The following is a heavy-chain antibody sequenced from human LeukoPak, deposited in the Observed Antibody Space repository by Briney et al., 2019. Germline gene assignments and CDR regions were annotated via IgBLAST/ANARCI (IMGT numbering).Heavy chain of an antibody. D-gene: IGHD6-6*01. CDR3: ARGGQLSTGAYFDY. V-gene: IGHV1-69*02. CDR1: GGTFSGHT. Sequence: SVKVSCKASGGTFSGHTFSWVRQAPGQGLEQMGRIIPILDIANYAQKFQGRVTITEDKSTSTAYMDLSSLTSEDTAVYYCARGGQLSTGAYFDYWGQGTLVTIAS. J-gene: IGHJ4*02. CDR2: IIPILDIA.